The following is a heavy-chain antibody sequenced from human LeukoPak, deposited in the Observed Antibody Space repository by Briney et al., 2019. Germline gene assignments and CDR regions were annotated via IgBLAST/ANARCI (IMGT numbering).Heavy chain of an antibody. J-gene: IGHJ4*02. D-gene: IGHD5-12*01. Sequence: GGSLRLSCAASGFTFSSYAMSWVRQAPGKGLEWVSAISGSGGSAYYADSVKGRFTISRDNSKNTLYLQMNSLRAEDTAVYYCAKPSGGGYAHYWGQGTLVTVSS. CDR1: GFTFSSYA. V-gene: IGHV3-23*01. CDR3: AKPSGGGYAHY. CDR2: ISGSGGSA.